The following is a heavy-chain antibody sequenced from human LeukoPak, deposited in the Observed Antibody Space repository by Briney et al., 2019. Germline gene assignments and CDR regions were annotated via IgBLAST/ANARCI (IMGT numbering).Heavy chain of an antibody. CDR1: GDSISNYY. Sequence: PSETLSLTCTVSGDSISNYYWTWIRQTPGKGLEWIGNLYHSGAADYNPSLKTRVTTSVGTSKDQFSLSLRSSTAADTAVYLCARLGKTYYMDVWGTGTTVTVSS. D-gene: IGHD1/OR15-1a*01. V-gene: IGHV4-59*08. CDR3: ARLGKTYYMDV. CDR2: LYHSGAA. J-gene: IGHJ6*03.